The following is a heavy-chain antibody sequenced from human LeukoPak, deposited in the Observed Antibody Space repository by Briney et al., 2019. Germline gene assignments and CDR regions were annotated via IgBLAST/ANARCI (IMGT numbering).Heavy chain of an antibody. CDR3: ARGIADIQH. CDR2: INHSGST. D-gene: IGHD6-13*01. Sequence: SETLSLTCAVYGGSFSGYYWSWIRQPPGKGLEWIGEINHSGSTYYNPSLKSRVTISGDTSKNQFSLRLSSVTAADTAVYYCARGIADIQHWGQGTLVTVSS. J-gene: IGHJ1*01. CDR1: GGSFSGYY. V-gene: IGHV4-34*01.